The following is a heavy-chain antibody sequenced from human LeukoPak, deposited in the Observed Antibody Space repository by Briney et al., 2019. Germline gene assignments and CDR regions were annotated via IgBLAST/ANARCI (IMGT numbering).Heavy chain of an antibody. Sequence: GGSLRLSCAASGFTFSTYAMTWVRQAPGKGLQWVSVISGRGDSTYYADSVKGRFSISRGNSKNTLYLQMNRLSAEDTAVYYCARDRAVTIDYSYYYMDVWGKGTTVTVSS. CDR3: ARDRAVTIDYSYYYMDV. D-gene: IGHD4-17*01. V-gene: IGHV3-23*01. CDR1: GFTFSTYA. CDR2: ISGRGDST. J-gene: IGHJ6*03.